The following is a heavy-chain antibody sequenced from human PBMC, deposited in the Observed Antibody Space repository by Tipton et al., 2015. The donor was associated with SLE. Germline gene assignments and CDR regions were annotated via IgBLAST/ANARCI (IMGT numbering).Heavy chain of an antibody. Sequence: TLSLTCTVSGASISSGGYYWGWIRQPPGKGLEWIGSVSSTGYTYYNPSLKSRVTISVDTSKNHFSLTLSSVTAADTAVYYCATVGNYEVFYYYYYMDVWGKGTTVTVSS. J-gene: IGHJ6*03. V-gene: IGHV4-39*07. CDR2: VSSTGYT. CDR3: ATVGNYEVFYYYYYMDV. D-gene: IGHD4-11*01. CDR1: GASISSGGYY.